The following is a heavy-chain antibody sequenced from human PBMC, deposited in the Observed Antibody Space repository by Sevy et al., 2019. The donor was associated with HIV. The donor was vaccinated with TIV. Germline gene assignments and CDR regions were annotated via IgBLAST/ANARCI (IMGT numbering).Heavy chain of an antibody. CDR2: IKQDAGQK. D-gene: IGHD1-7*01. CDR3: ARDDGNYYFHY. V-gene: IGHV3-7*01. Sequence: GESRKISCAASGFTFSKYWMGWVRQAPGKGLEWVANIKQDAGQKYYVDSVKGRFTISRDNAKNSLYLQMNSLRAEDTAVYFCARDDGNYYFHYWGQGTLVTVSS. J-gene: IGHJ4*02. CDR1: GFTFSKYW.